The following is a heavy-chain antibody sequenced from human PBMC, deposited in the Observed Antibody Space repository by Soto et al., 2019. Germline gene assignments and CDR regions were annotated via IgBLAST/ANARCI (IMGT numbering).Heavy chain of an antibody. Sequence: QVQLVESGGGVVQPGRSLRLSCAASGFTFSSYARHWVRQAPGKGLEWVAVISYDGSNKYYADSVKGRFTISRDNSKNTMYLQMNSLRAEDTAVYYCARDPSYGGYAILPLYYYYGMEVWGQGTTVTVAS. J-gene: IGHJ6*02. V-gene: IGHV3-30-3*01. CDR3: ARDPSYGGYAILPLYYYYGMEV. CDR2: ISYDGSNK. CDR1: GFTFSSYA. D-gene: IGHD4-17*01.